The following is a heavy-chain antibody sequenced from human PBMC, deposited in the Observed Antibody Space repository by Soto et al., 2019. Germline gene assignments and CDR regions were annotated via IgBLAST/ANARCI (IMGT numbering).Heavy chain of an antibody. CDR1: GFTFSSYA. V-gene: IGHV3-23*01. CDR3: AYSSTPFDY. CDR2: ISGSGGST. Sequence: EVQLLESGGGLVQPGGSLRLSCAASGFTFSSYAMSWVRQAPGKGLEWVSAISGSGGSTYYADSVKGRFTISRDNSKNTLYLQTHSLSAEDTAVYYCAYSSTPFDYWGQGTLVTVSS. D-gene: IGHD6-13*01. J-gene: IGHJ4*02.